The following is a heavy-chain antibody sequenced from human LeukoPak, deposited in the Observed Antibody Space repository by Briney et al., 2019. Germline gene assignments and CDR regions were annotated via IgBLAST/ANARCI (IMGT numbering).Heavy chain of an antibody. J-gene: IGHJ4*02. CDR1: GFTFSDYY. V-gene: IGHV3-11*06. CDR2: ISSSSSYT. CDR3: ARVKGSYSVDY. Sequence: GGSLRLSCAASGFTFSDYYMSWLRQAPGRGLEWVSFISSSSSYTHYTDSVKGRFTISRDNAKNSLYLQMNSLRVEDTAVYYCARVKGSYSVDYWGQGTLVTVSS. D-gene: IGHD3-10*01.